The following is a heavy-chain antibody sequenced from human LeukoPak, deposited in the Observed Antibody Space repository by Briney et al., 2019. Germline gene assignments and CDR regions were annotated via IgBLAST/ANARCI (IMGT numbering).Heavy chain of an antibody. CDR3: ARPIRRGYSYFHRGIDAFDI. Sequence: PGGSLRLSCAASGFTFSSYWMSWVRQAPGKGLEGVANIKQDGSEKYYVDSVKGRFTISRDNAKNSLYLQMNSLRAEDTAVYYCARPIRRGYSYFHRGIDAFDIWGQGTMVTVSS. J-gene: IGHJ3*02. D-gene: IGHD5-18*01. CDR2: IKQDGSEK. CDR1: GFTFSSYW. V-gene: IGHV3-7*03.